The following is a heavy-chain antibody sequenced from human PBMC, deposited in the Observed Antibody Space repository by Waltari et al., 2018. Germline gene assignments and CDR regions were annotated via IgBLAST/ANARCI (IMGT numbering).Heavy chain of an antibody. J-gene: IGHJ4*02. D-gene: IGHD4-17*01. V-gene: IGHV4-34*01. CDR2: INHSGST. CDR3: ARATTVTTLPKVYFDY. Sequence: QVQLQQWGAGLLKPSETLSLTCALSVWSFSRYYWRWIRPRPGKGLEWIGEINHSGSTNYNPSLKSRVTISVDTSKNQFSLKLSSVTAADTAVYYCARATTVTTLPKVYFDYWGQGTLVTVSS. CDR1: VWSFSRYY.